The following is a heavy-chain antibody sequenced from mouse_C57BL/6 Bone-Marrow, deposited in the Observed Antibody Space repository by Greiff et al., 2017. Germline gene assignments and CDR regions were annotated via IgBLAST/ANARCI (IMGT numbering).Heavy chain of an antibody. CDR3: ASDYGSSYPAWFAY. V-gene: IGHV1-81*01. CDR2: IYPRSGNT. Sequence: QVQLQQSGAELARPGASVKLSCKASGYTFTSYGISWVKQRTGQGLEWIGEIYPRSGNTYYNEKFKGKATLTADKSSSTAYMALSRLTSEDSAVYFCASDYGSSYPAWFAYWGQGTLVTVSA. D-gene: IGHD1-1*01. CDR1: GYTFTSYG. J-gene: IGHJ3*01.